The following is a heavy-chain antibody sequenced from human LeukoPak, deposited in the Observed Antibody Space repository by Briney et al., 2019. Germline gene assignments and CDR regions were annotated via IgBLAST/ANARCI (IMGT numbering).Heavy chain of an antibody. D-gene: IGHD3-16*01. CDR2: IYYTGST. V-gene: IGHV4-59*01. CDR3: GEIGRGGHFDY. CDR1: GGSISSYY. Sequence: SETLSLTCTVSGGSISSYYWGWIRQTPGMRLEWIGYIYYTGSTNYNPSLESRLTISIDTSNRQFSLKLNSVTAADTAVYYCGEIGRGGHFDYWGQGTLVTVSS. J-gene: IGHJ4*02.